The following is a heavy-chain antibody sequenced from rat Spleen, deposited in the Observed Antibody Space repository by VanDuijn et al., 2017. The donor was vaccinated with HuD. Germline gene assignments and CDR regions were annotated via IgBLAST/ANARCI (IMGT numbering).Heavy chain of an antibody. V-gene: IGHV5-29*01. CDR2: ITYDGIST. D-gene: IGHD1-12*01. CDR1: GFTFSDYY. Sequence: EVQLVESDGGLVQPGRSLKLSCAASGFTFSDYYMAWVRQAPTKGLEWVATITYDGISTYYRDSVKGRFTISRDNAKSTLYLQMDSLRSEDTATYYCARRGRNYYALDYWGPGTMVTVSS. J-gene: IGHJ1*01. CDR3: ARRGRNYYALDY.